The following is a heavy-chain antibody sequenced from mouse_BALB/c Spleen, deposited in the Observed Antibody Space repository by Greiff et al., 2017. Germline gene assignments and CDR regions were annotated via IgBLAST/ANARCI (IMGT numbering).Heavy chain of an antibody. CDR2: INPSSGYT. Sequence: VQLQQSGAELARPGASVKMSCKASGYTFTSYTMHWVKQRPGQGLEWIGYINPSSGYTNYNQKFKDKATLTADKSSSTAYMQLSSLTSEDSAVYYCANDYDPPWFAYWGQGTLVTVSA. V-gene: IGHV1-4*01. CDR3: ANDYDPPWFAY. CDR1: GYTFTSYT. J-gene: IGHJ3*01. D-gene: IGHD2-4*01.